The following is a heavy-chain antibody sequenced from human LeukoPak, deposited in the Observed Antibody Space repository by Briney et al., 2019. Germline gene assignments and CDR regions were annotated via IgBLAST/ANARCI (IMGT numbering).Heavy chain of an antibody. J-gene: IGHJ6*02. CDR3: ARAQRSYYYYGMDV. Sequence: SETLSLTCTVSGGSISSSSYYWSWIRQPPGKGLEWIGYIYYSGSTNYNPSLKSRVTISVDTSKNQFSLKLSSVTAADTAVYYCARAQRSYYYYGMDVWGQGTTVTVSS. CDR2: IYYSGST. CDR1: GGSISSSSYY. V-gene: IGHV4-61*01.